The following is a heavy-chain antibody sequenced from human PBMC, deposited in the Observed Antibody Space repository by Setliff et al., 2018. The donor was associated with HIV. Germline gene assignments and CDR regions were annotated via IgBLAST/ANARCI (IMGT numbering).Heavy chain of an antibody. D-gene: IGHD1-26*01. CDR1: GFTFSNAW. V-gene: IGHV3-15*01. Sequence: PGGSLRLSCAASGFTFSNAWMSWVRQAPGKGLEWVGRIKSKTDGGTADYAAPVKGRFTISRDDSKNTLYLQMNSLKTEDTAVYHCTRGWEPDYYYYYMDVWGKGTTVTV. CDR2: IKSKTDGGTA. CDR3: TRGWEPDYYYYYMDV. J-gene: IGHJ6*03.